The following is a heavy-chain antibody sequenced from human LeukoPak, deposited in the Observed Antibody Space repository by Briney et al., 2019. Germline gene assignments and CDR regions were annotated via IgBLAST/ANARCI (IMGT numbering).Heavy chain of an antibody. Sequence: SETLTLTCAVYGGSFSGYYWSWIRQPPGKGLEWIGEINHSGSTNYNPSLKSRVTISVDTSKNQFSLKLSSVTAADTAVYYCASLGYCSSTSCPPENWFDPWGQGTLVTVSS. CDR2: INHSGST. CDR1: GGSFSGYY. CDR3: ASLGYCSSTSCPPENWFDP. D-gene: IGHD2-2*01. J-gene: IGHJ5*02. V-gene: IGHV4-34*01.